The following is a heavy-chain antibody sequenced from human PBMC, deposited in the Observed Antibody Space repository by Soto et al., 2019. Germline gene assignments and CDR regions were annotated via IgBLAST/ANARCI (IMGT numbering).Heavy chain of an antibody. CDR3: ARYDYNGYYFDY. D-gene: IGHD4-4*01. Sequence: ASVKVCCKASGYTFSTYCRHWVRQAPGQGYEWMGIINPSGGSTTYAQKFQGRVTMTRDTSTTTVYMELSSLKSEDTAVYYCARYDYNGYYFDYWGQGTLVTVSS. CDR2: INPSGGST. V-gene: IGHV1-46*01. CDR1: GYTFSTYC. J-gene: IGHJ4*02.